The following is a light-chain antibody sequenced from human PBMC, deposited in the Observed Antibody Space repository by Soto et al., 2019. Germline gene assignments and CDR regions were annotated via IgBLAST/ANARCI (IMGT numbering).Light chain of an antibody. V-gene: IGLV1-40*01. Sequence: QSVLTQPPSVSGAPGQRVTISCTGSSSNIGAGYDVHWYQQLPGTAPKVLIYGNIDRPSGVPDRFSGSKSDTSASLAITGLQAEDEADYYCPSYDTSLSAWVFGGGTKLTVL. CDR2: GNI. CDR1: SSNIGAGYD. J-gene: IGLJ2*01. CDR3: PSYDTSLSAWV.